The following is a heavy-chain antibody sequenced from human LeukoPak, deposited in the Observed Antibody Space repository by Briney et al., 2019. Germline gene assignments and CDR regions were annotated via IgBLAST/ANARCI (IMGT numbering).Heavy chain of an antibody. Sequence: SETLSLTCTVSGGSISSYYWSWIRQHPGKGLEWIGYIYYSGSTNYNPSLKSRVTISVDTSKNQFSLKLSSVTAADTAVYYCARDKPGQYCSSTSCYTFDAFDIWGQGTMVTVSS. J-gene: IGHJ3*02. CDR2: IYYSGST. CDR1: GGSISSYY. V-gene: IGHV4-59*01. CDR3: ARDKPGQYCSSTSCYTFDAFDI. D-gene: IGHD2-2*02.